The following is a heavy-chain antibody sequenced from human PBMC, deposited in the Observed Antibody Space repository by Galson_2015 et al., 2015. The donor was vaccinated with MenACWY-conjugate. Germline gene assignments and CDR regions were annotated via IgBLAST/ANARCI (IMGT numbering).Heavy chain of an antibody. D-gene: IGHD1-1*01. V-gene: IGHV1-46*01. Sequence: SYYIHWVRQAPGQGLEWVGVIDPVRDTTKYAQNFQGRVSMTRDTSTTTVFMELSSLRSEDTAVHYCARSPLRWNDPGPFDYWGQGTLVTVSS. CDR1: SYY. CDR3: ARSPLRWNDPGPFDY. CDR2: IDPVRDTT. J-gene: IGHJ4*02.